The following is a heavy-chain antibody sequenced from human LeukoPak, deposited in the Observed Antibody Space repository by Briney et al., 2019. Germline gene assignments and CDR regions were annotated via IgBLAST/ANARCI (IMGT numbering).Heavy chain of an antibody. V-gene: IGHV1-46*01. CDR1: GYTFTSYY. J-gene: IGHJ4*02. Sequence: ASVKVSCKASGYTFTSYYMHWVRQAPGQGLEWMGIINPSGGSTSYAQKFQGRVTMTRDTSTSTVYTELSSLRSEDTAVYYCATPPLYCSSTSCYLVYWGQGTLVTVSS. D-gene: IGHD2-2*01. CDR2: INPSGGST. CDR3: ATPPLYCSSTSCYLVY.